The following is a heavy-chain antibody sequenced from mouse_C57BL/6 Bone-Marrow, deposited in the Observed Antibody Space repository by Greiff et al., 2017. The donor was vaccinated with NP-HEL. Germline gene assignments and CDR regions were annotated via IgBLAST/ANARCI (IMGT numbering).Heavy chain of an antibody. CDR2: ISDGGSYT. V-gene: IGHV5-4*01. CDR1: GFTFSSYA. Sequence: VQLKESGGGLVKPGGSLKLSCAASGFTFSSYAMSWVRQTPEKRLEWVATISDGGSYTYYPDNVKGRFTISRDNAKNNLYLQMSHLKSEDTAMYYCARKDGYYYDYWGQGTTLTVSS. CDR3: ARKDGYYYDY. J-gene: IGHJ2*01. D-gene: IGHD2-3*01.